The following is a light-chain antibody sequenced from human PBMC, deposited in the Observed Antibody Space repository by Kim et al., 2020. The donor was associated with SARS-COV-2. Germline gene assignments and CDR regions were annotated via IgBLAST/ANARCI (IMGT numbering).Light chain of an antibody. CDR2: WAS. CDR3: QQFYSNPFT. J-gene: IGKJ4*01. Sequence: DIVMTQSPDSLAVSLGERATINCKSSQSVLFSSNNKNYFAWYQHKPGQPPKLLVYWASTRESGVPDRFSGSGSGTDFTLTISSLQAEDVALYYCQQFYSNPFTFGGGTKVDIK. V-gene: IGKV4-1*01. CDR1: QSVLFSSNNKNY.